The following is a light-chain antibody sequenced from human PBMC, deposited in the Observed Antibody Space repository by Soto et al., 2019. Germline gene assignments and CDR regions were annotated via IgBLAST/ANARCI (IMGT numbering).Light chain of an antibody. CDR3: QQANRFPLT. J-gene: IGKJ4*01. Sequence: EIQMTQSPSSVSASVGDRVTITCRASQGISSWLVWYQQKPGKAPKLLIYGASSLQSGVPSRFSGSGSGTDFTLTISNLQPEDFATYFCQQANRFPLTFGGGTKVEIK. CDR1: QGISSW. V-gene: IGKV1-12*01. CDR2: GAS.